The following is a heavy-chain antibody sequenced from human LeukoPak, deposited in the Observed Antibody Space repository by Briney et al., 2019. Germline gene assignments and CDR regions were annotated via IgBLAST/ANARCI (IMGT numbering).Heavy chain of an antibody. CDR2: IIPIFGTA. D-gene: IGHD5-12*01. Sequence: GSSVKVSCKASGGTFSSYAISWVRQAPGQGLEWMGGIIPIFGTANYAQKFQGRVTITTDESTSTAYMELSSLRSEDTAVYYCARGGYSGYDGDYYYYGMDVWGQGTTVTVSS. CDR1: GGTFSSYA. CDR3: ARGGYSGYDGDYYYYGMDV. V-gene: IGHV1-69*05. J-gene: IGHJ6*02.